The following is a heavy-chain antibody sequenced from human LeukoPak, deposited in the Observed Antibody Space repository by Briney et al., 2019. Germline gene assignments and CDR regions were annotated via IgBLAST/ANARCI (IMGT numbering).Heavy chain of an antibody. D-gene: IGHD2-15*01. CDR2: MNPNSGNT. Sequence: ASVKVSCKASGYTFSSDDINWVRQATGQGLEWMGWMNPNSGNTGYVQKFQGRVTMTRNTSISTAYMELSSLRSDDTAVYYCARAKTKVVVATVYYYYGMDVCGQGTTVTVSS. CDR3: ARAKTKVVVATVYYYYGMDV. V-gene: IGHV1-8*01. J-gene: IGHJ6*02. CDR1: GYTFSSDD.